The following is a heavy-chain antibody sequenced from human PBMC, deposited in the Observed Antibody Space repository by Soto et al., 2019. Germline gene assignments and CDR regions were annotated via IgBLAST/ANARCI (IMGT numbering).Heavy chain of an antibody. V-gene: IGHV1-69*01. CDR3: ASTTYYYDSSGYSWGLVAFDI. Sequence: QVQLVQSGAEVKKPGSSVKVSCKASGGTFSSYAISWVRQAPGQGLEWMGGIIPIFGTANYAQKFQGRVTITADESTSTAYMELSSLRSEDTAVYYCASTTYYYDSSGYSWGLVAFDIWGQGTMVTVSS. J-gene: IGHJ3*02. CDR1: GGTFSSYA. CDR2: IIPIFGTA. D-gene: IGHD3-22*01.